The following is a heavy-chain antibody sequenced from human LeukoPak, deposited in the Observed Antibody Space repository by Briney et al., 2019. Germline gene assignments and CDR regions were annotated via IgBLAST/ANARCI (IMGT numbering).Heavy chain of an antibody. CDR2: IYPGDSDT. CDR1: GYSFTSYW. D-gene: IGHD3-10*01. V-gene: IGHV5-51*01. CDR3: ARTKYYYGSGSYYYFDY. J-gene: IGHJ4*02. Sequence: GESLKISCKGSGYSFTSYWIGWVRQMPGKGLEWMGIIYPGDSDTRYSPSFQGQVTISADKSISTAYLQWSSLKASDTAMYYCARTKYYYGSGSYYYFDYWGQGTLVTVSS.